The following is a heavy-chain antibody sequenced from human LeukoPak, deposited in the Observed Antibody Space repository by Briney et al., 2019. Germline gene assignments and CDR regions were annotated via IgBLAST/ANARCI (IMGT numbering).Heavy chain of an antibody. Sequence: GGSLRLSCAASGFTVSSNYMSWVRQAPGKGLEWVSVIYSGGSTYYADSVKGRFTISRDNSKNTLYLQMNSLRAEDTAVYYCAKDQYGYGGRGLFDYWGQGTLVTVSS. V-gene: IGHV3-53*01. D-gene: IGHD4-23*01. J-gene: IGHJ4*02. CDR2: IYSGGST. CDR3: AKDQYGYGGRGLFDY. CDR1: GFTVSSNY.